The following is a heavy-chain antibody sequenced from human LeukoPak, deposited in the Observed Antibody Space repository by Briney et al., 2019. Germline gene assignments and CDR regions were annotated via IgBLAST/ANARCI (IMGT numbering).Heavy chain of an antibody. D-gene: IGHD3-10*01. V-gene: IGHV3-30*03. Sequence: QPGGSLRLSCAASGFTFSSYGMHWVRQAPGKGLEWVAVISYDGSNKYYADSVKGRFTISRDNSKNTLYLQMNSLRAEDTAVYYCAIPAVWFGELGVDYWGQGTLVTVSS. CDR2: ISYDGSNK. CDR1: GFTFSSYG. CDR3: AIPAVWFGELGVDY. J-gene: IGHJ4*02.